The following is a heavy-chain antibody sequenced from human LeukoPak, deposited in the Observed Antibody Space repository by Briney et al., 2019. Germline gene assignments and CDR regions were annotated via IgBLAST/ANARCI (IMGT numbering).Heavy chain of an antibody. D-gene: IGHD3-3*01. Sequence: GASVKVSCKASGYTFTGYYMHWVRQAPGQGLEWMGWINPNSGGTNYAQKFQGRVTTTRDTSISTAYMELSRLRSDDTAVYYCAREYYDFWSGYYHDYWGQGTLVTVSS. CDR2: INPNSGGT. J-gene: IGHJ4*02. V-gene: IGHV1-2*02. CDR3: AREYYDFWSGYYHDY. CDR1: GYTFTGYY.